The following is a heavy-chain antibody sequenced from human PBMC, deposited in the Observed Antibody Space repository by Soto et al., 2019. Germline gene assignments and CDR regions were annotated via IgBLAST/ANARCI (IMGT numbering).Heavy chain of an antibody. CDR3: ARLGGSGSLFDY. V-gene: IGHV4-39*01. Sequence: PSETLSLTCTVSGGSISSSSYYWGWIRQPPGKGLEWIGSIYYSGSTYYNPSLKSRVTISVDTSKNQFSLKLSSVTAADTAVYYCARLGGSGSLFDYWGQGTLVTVSS. CDR2: IYYSGST. CDR1: GGSISSSSYY. J-gene: IGHJ4*02. D-gene: IGHD3-10*01.